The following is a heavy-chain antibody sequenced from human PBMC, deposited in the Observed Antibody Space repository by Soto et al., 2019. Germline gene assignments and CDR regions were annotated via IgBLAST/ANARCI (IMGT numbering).Heavy chain of an antibody. CDR1: GGSISSGGYY. Sequence: QVQLQESGPGLVKPSQTLSLTCTVSGGSISSGGYYWSWIRQHPGKGLEWIGYIYYSGSTYYNPSLKSRVTISVYTSKNQFSLTLSSVTAADTSVYYCARDRGYNYGIWFDPWGKGTLVTVSS. CDR3: ARDRGYNYGIWFDP. D-gene: IGHD5-18*01. CDR2: IYYSGST. V-gene: IGHV4-31*03. J-gene: IGHJ5*02.